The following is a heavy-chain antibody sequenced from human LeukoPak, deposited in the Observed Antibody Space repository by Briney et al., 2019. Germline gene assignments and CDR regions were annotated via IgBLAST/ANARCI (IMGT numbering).Heavy chain of an antibody. J-gene: IGHJ4*02. Sequence: PGGSLRLSCAASGFTFSNAWMSWVRQAPGKGLEWVGRIKSKTDGGTTDYAAPVKGRFTISRDDSKNTLYLQMNSLKTEDTAVYYCTTSPYCGGDCYSWGQGTLVTVSS. CDR1: GFTFSNAW. CDR3: TTSPYCGGDCYS. V-gene: IGHV3-15*01. D-gene: IGHD2-21*02. CDR2: IKSKTDGGTT.